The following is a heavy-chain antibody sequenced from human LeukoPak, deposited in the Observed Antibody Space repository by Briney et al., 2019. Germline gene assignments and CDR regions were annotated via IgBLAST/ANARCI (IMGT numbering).Heavy chain of an antibody. CDR2: ISYDGSNK. V-gene: IGHV3-30*04. CDR1: GFTFNTYA. Sequence: GGSLRLSCAASGFTFNTYAMHWVRQTPGKGLDWVAVISYDGSNKFYADSVRGRFTISRDNSKNTLFLQMNSLRPEDTAVYYCARGPDYDILADYFDYWGQGTLVTVSS. D-gene: IGHD3-9*01. CDR3: ARGPDYDILADYFDY. J-gene: IGHJ4*02.